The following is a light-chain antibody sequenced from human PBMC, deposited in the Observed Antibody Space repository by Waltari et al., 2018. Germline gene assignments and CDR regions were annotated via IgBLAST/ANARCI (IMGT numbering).Light chain of an antibody. Sequence: SVVYIANSKTSLAWYQQKPGQPPKLLIDWASTRDSGVPDRFSGSGSGTDFTLTISSLQAEDVAVYYCQQYYSTPWTFGQGTKVEIK. CDR3: QQYYSTPWT. CDR1: SVVYIANSKTS. CDR2: WAS. V-gene: IGKV4-1*01. J-gene: IGKJ1*01.